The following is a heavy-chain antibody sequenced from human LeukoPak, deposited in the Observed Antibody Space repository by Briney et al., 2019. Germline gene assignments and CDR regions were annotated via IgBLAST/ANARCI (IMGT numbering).Heavy chain of an antibody. D-gene: IGHD3-22*01. CDR3: ARDIYYYDSSGMKRPGAFDI. V-gene: IGHV4-31*11. Sequence: PSETLSLTCAVYGGSFSGYYWSWIRQHPGKGLEWIGYIYYSGSTYYNPSLKSRVTISVDTSKNQFSLKLSSVTAADTAVYYCARDIYYYDSSGMKRPGAFDIWGQGTMVTVSS. CDR1: GGSFSGYY. CDR2: IYYSGST. J-gene: IGHJ3*02.